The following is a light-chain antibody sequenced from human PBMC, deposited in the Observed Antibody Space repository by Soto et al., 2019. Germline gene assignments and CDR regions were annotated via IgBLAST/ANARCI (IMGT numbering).Light chain of an antibody. Sequence: DIVMTQSPDSLAVSLGERATINCKSSQSVLYSSNNRNCLAWYQQKPGQPPKLLISWASTRESGVPDRFSGSGSGTDVTLTINNLQAEDVAVYYCQQYYSSPMHTFGQGTKLEIK. CDR2: WAS. J-gene: IGKJ2*01. CDR1: QSVLYSSNNRNC. CDR3: QQYYSSPMHT. V-gene: IGKV4-1*01.